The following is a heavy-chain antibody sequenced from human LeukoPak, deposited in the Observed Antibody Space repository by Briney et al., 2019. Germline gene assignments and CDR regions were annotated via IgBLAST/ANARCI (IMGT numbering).Heavy chain of an antibody. V-gene: IGHV4-34*01. Sequence: PETLSLTCAVYGGSFSGYYWSWIRQPPGKGLEWIGEINHSGSTNYNPSLKSRVTISVDTSKNQFSLKLSSVTAADTAVYYCARGRFRSPNWFDPWGQGTLVTVSS. D-gene: IGHD1-14*01. CDR2: INHSGST. CDR1: GGSFSGYY. CDR3: ARGRFRSPNWFDP. J-gene: IGHJ5*02.